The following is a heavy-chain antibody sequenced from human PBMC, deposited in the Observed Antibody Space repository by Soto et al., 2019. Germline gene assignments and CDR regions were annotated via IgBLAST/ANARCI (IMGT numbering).Heavy chain of an antibody. CDR1: GTSISSTYW. Sequence: QVQLRESGPRLVKPSGTLSLTCVVSGTSISSTYWWTWVRQAPGKGLEWIGEIYHTGTTTYNPSLKSRVRMSIDKSNNEFSLKLNSVTAADTAIYYCTTLPPRIVVVVKEIPLWGRGTLVSVSS. D-gene: IGHD2-15*01. V-gene: IGHV4-4*02. CDR2: IYHTGTT. CDR3: TTLPPRIVVVVKEIPL. J-gene: IGHJ4*02.